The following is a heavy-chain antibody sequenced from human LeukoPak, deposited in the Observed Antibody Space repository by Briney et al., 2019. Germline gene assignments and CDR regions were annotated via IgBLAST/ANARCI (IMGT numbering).Heavy chain of an antibody. J-gene: IGHJ3*02. CDR2: IIPIFGTA. D-gene: IGHD3-9*01. Sequence: SVKVSCKASGGTFSSYAISWVRQAPGQGLEWMGGIIPIFGTANYAQKFQGRVTITADKSTSTAYMELSSLRSEDTAVYYCARDDILTGYYRTGAFDIWGQGTMVTVSS. V-gene: IGHV1-69*06. CDR3: ARDDILTGYYRTGAFDI. CDR1: GGTFSSYA.